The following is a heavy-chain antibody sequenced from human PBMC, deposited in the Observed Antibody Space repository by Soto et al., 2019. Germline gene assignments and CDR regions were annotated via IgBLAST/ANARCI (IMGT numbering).Heavy chain of an antibody. D-gene: IGHD1-7*01. Sequence: EVQLVESGGGLVKPGGSLRLSCAASGFTFSSYSMNWVRQAPGKGLEWVSSISSGSSYIYYADSVKGRFTISRDNAKNSLYPQMNSLRAEDTAVYYCARGITGTPSGAAAFDIWGQGTMVTVSS. CDR2: ISSGSSYI. CDR1: GFTFSSYS. J-gene: IGHJ3*02. V-gene: IGHV3-21*01. CDR3: ARGITGTPSGAAAFDI.